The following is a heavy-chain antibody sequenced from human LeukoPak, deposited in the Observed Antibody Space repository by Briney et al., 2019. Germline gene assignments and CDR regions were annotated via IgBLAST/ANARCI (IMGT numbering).Heavy chain of an antibody. Sequence: GGSLRLSCAASGFTFSSYGMHWVRQAPGKGLEWVAVISYDGSNKYYADSVKGRFTISRDNSKNKLYLQMNSLRAEDTAVYYCAKVGIAVAALYYYYGMDVWGQGTTVTVSS. CDR2: ISYDGSNK. V-gene: IGHV3-30*18. CDR3: AKVGIAVAALYYYYGMDV. CDR1: GFTFSSYG. D-gene: IGHD6-19*01. J-gene: IGHJ6*02.